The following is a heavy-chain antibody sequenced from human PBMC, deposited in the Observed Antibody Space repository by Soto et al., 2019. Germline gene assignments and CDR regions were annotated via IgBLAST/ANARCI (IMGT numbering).Heavy chain of an antibody. CDR3: ASQPSPSYDTYQYYFDY. D-gene: IGHD3-22*01. CDR2: IFPGDSHT. CDR1: GYTFTNSC. V-gene: IGHV5-51*01. J-gene: IGHJ4*02. Sequence: GESLKISCKASGYTFTNSCNGWVRQMPGKGLEWLGIIFPGDSHTRYNPAFQGQVTISADKAISTAYLQWSSLKASDTAMYYCASQPSPSYDTYQYYFDYWGQGALVTVSS.